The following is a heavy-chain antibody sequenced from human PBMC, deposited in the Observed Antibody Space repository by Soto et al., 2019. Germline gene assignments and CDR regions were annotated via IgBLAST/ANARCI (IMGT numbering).Heavy chain of an antibody. V-gene: IGHV1-58*01. J-gene: IGHJ6*02. CDR1: GFTFTSSA. CDR2: IVVGSGNT. CDR3: AADKSTLHYYYYGMDV. Sequence: KVSCKASGFTFTSSAVQWVRQARGQRLEWIGWIVVGSGNTNNAQKFQERVTITRDMSTSTAYMELSSLRSEDTAVYYCAADKSTLHYYYYGMDVWGQGTTVTVSS.